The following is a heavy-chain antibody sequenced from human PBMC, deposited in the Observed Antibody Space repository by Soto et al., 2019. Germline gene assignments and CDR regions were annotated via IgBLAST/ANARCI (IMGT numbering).Heavy chain of an antibody. CDR2: VYHTGST. CDR1: GSSIASHSW. CDR3: ARIWPDGNLPPYYFDS. J-gene: IGHJ4*02. V-gene: IGHV4-4*02. Sequence: SDTLSLTCAVSGSSIASHSWWSWVRPPPGKWLGWIGEVYHTGSTNYNSSLESRVTISVDKSKNQFSLTLNSVTAADTAVYFCARIWPDGNLPPYYFDSWGRGTRVTVSA. D-gene: IGHD4-17*01.